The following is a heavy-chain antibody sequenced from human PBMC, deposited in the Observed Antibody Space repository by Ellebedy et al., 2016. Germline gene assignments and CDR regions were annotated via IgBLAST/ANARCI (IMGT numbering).Heavy chain of an antibody. J-gene: IGHJ3*02. D-gene: IGHD2-2*01. CDR3: ARVQRIVVVPAAIDAFDI. Sequence: SETLSLTXTVSGGSISSGDYYWSWIRQPPGKGLEWIGYIYYSGSTYYNPSLKSRVTISVDTSKNQFSLKLSSVTAADTAVYYCARVQRIVVVPAAIDAFDIWGQGTMVTVSS. V-gene: IGHV4-30-4*01. CDR2: IYYSGST. CDR1: GGSISSGDYY.